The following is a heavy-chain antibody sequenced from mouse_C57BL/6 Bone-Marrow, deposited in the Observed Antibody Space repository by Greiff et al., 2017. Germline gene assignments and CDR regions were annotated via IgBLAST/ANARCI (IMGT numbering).Heavy chain of an antibody. Sequence: EVKLMESGGGLVKPGGSLKLSCAASGFTFSSYAMSWVRQTPEKRLEWVATISDGGSYTYYPDNVKGRFPISRDNAKNNLYLQMSHLKSEDTAMYYCAREIPDYGSSFYYAMDYWGQGTSVTVSS. J-gene: IGHJ4*01. V-gene: IGHV5-4*01. CDR2: ISDGGSYT. D-gene: IGHD1-1*01. CDR1: GFTFSSYA. CDR3: AREIPDYGSSFYYAMDY.